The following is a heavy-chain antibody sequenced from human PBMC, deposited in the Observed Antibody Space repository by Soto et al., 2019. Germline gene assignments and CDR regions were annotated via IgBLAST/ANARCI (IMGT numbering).Heavy chain of an antibody. CDR2: ISAYNYNT. CDR1: GYTFTSYG. V-gene: IGHV1-18*01. Sequence: QVQLVQSGAEVKKPGASVKVSCKASGYTFTSYGLSWVRQAPGQGLEWMGRISAYNYNTNYAQKLQGRVTMTTDTATRTAYMELRTLRSDATAEYYWARVVGALGDWVAPWGQATVVTASS. D-gene: IGHD1-26*01. J-gene: IGHJ5*02. CDR3: ARVVGALGDWVAP.